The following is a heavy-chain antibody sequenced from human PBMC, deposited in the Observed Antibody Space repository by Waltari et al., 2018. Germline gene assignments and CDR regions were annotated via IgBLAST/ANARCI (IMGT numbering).Heavy chain of an antibody. CDR2: IKYDACEK. J-gene: IGHJ3*01. V-gene: IGHV3-7*01. CDR3: ARDHVYTYGTGWDAPDF. D-gene: IGHD5-18*01. CDR1: GFTFTKYW. Sequence: EVQLVDSGGGLVQPGGSLRLSCAASGFTFTKYWMSWDRQAPGKGLEWVANIKYDACEKYYGYSVKGRFTISRDNAKNSLDLQMNSLRVEDTAMYYCARDHVYTYGTGWDAPDFLGQGTMVTVSS.